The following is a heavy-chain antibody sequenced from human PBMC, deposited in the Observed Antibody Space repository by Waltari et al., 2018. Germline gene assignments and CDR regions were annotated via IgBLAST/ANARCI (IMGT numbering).Heavy chain of an antibody. J-gene: IGHJ3*02. Sequence: QVQLVQSGAEVKKPGSSVKVSCKASGGTFSSYAISWVRQAPGQGLEWMGRIIPILGTANDAQKFQGRVTMTEDRSTDTAYMELSSLRSEDTAVYYCATDFQWEPRLMGNAFDIWGQGTMVTVSS. V-gene: IGHV1-69*08. CDR2: IIPILGTA. D-gene: IGHD1-26*01. CDR3: ATDFQWEPRLMGNAFDI. CDR1: GGTFSSYA.